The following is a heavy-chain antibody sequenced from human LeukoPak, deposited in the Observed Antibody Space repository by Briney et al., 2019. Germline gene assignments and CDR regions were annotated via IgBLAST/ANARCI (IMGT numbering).Heavy chain of an antibody. J-gene: IGHJ4*02. V-gene: IGHV4-34*01. CDR1: GGSFSGYY. CDR2: INHSGST. D-gene: IGHD3-22*01. CDR3: ARGQSQNYYDSSGYPDY. Sequence: SETLSLTCAVYGGSFSGYYWSWIRQPPGKGLEWLGEINHSGSTNYNPSLKSRVTISVDTSKNQFSLKLSSVTAADTAVYYRARGQSQNYYDSSGYPDYWGQGTLVTVSS.